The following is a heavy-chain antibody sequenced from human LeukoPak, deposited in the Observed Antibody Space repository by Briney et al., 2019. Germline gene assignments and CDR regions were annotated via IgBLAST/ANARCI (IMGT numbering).Heavy chain of an antibody. CDR3: AKTKEARPAAMRTTRLNWFDP. D-gene: IGHD2-2*01. Sequence: GGSLRLSCAASGFTFSSYAMSWVRQAPGKGLEWVSAISGSGGSPYYADSVKGRFTISRDNSKNTLYLQMNSMRAEETAVYYCAKTKEARPAAMRTTRLNWFDPWGQGTLVTVSS. CDR2: ISGSGGSP. V-gene: IGHV3-23*01. CDR1: GFTFSSYA. J-gene: IGHJ5*02.